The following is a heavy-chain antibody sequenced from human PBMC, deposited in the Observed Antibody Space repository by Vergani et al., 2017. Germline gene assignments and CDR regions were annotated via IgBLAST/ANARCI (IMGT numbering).Heavy chain of an antibody. D-gene: IGHD4-11*01. V-gene: IGHV3-15*01. Sequence: EVQVVESGGGLIKPGGSLRLSCVVSGITFKNAWINWVRPAPGKGLEWIGRIRSKNDGGTADYAAPLKGRFTISRDDSNDSAFLLVNNLKTEDTAVYFCYTDYQDYGRRRTLVTVSS. J-gene: IGHJ4*02. CDR3: YTDYQDY. CDR2: IRSKNDGGTA. CDR1: GITFKNAW.